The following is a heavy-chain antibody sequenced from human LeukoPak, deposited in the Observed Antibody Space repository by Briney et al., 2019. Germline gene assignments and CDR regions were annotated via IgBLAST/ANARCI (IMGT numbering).Heavy chain of an antibody. CDR1: GFTFSSYE. CDR3: ARASGSSPNQIDY. CDR2: ISSSGSTI. Sequence: PGGSLRLSCAAFGFTFSSYEMNWVRQAPGKGLEWVSYISSSGSTIYYADSVKGRFTISRDNAKNSLYLQMNSLRAEDTAVCYCARASGSSPNQIDYWGQGTLVTVSS. J-gene: IGHJ4*02. D-gene: IGHD6-13*01. V-gene: IGHV3-48*03.